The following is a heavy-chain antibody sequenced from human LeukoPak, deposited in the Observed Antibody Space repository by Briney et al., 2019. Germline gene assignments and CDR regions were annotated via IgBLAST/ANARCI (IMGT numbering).Heavy chain of an antibody. J-gene: IGHJ4*02. D-gene: IGHD1-14*01. CDR1: GYTFTGYY. Sequence: ASVKVSCKTSGYTFTGYYMHWVRQAPGQGLEWMGWTIPNNGGTNYAQKFQGRVTMTRDTSISTAFMELSRLRSDDTAIYYCARANQNYFDYWGQGTLVTVSS. CDR2: TIPNNGGT. V-gene: IGHV1-2*02. CDR3: ARANQNYFDY.